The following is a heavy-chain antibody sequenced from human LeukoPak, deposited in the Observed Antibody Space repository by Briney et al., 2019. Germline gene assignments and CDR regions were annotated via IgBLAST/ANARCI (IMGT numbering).Heavy chain of an antibody. Sequence: SETLSLTCVVYGGSFSGYYWSWIRQPPGKGLEWIGEINHSGSTNYNPSLKSRVTISVDTSKNQFSLKLSSVTAADTAVYYCARVEISSTSSDYFDYWGQGTLVTVSS. D-gene: IGHD2-2*01. CDR2: INHSGST. CDR3: ARVEISSTSSDYFDY. V-gene: IGHV4-34*01. CDR1: GGSFSGYY. J-gene: IGHJ4*02.